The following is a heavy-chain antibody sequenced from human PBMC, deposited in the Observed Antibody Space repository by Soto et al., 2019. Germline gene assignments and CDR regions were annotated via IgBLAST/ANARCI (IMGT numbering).Heavy chain of an antibody. V-gene: IGHV3-30*18. D-gene: IGHD1-26*01. CDR1: GFTFSSYG. J-gene: IGHJ4*02. Sequence: QVQLVESGGGVVQPGRSLRLSCAASGFTFSSYGMHWVRQAPGKGLEWVAVISYDGSNKYYADSVKGRFTISRDNSKNTLHLQMNSLRAEDTAVYYCAKDLLVVGATPAYYWGQGTLVTVSS. CDR2: ISYDGSNK. CDR3: AKDLLVVGATPAYY.